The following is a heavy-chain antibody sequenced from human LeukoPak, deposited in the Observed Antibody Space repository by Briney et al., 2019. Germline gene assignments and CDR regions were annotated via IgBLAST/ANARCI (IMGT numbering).Heavy chain of an antibody. CDR2: ISYDESNT. J-gene: IGHJ4*02. CDR3: ARDGDGDYVFSYYFDY. V-gene: IGHV3-30*04. Sequence: GGSLRLSCAASGFTFSSYAMHWVRQAPGKGLEWVALISYDESNTFYADSVKGRFTISRDNSKNTLYLQINSLRVEDTAVYYCARDGDGDYVFSYYFDYWGQGTLVTVSS. D-gene: IGHD4-17*01. CDR1: GFTFSSYA.